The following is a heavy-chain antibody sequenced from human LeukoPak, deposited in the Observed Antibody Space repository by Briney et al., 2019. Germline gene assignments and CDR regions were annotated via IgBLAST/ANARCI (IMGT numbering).Heavy chain of an antibody. Sequence: SETLSLTCAVYGGSFRGYFWSWIRQPPGKGLEWGGEINHSGSTTSHPSLKTRFPISVDTSKNQFSLTLSSVTAADTAVYYCARGYCSGGSCHQVFAWGQGTLVTVSS. J-gene: IGHJ5*02. V-gene: IGHV4-34*01. D-gene: IGHD2-15*01. CDR2: INHSGST. CDR3: ARGYCSGGSCHQVFA. CDR1: GGSFRGYF.